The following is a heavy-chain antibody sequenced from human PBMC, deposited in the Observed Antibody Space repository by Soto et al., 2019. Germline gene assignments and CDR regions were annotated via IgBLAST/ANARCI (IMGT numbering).Heavy chain of an antibody. J-gene: IGHJ3*02. V-gene: IGHV3-21*01. CDR1: GFTFSSYS. Sequence: EVQLVESGGGLVKPGGSLRLSCAASGFTFSSYSMNWVRQAPGKGLEWVSSISSSSSYIYYADSVKGRFTISRDNAKNSLYLQMNSLRAEDTAVYYCAREAGIRFLEWADAFDIWGQGTMVTVSS. CDR3: AREAGIRFLEWADAFDI. CDR2: ISSSSSYI. D-gene: IGHD3-3*01.